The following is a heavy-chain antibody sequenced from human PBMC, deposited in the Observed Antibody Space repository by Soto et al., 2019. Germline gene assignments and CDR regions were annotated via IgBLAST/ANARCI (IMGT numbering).Heavy chain of an antibody. CDR3: AKGRIDYDFWSGYLGDAFDI. D-gene: IGHD3-3*01. J-gene: IGHJ3*02. CDR1: GFTFDEYA. Sequence: SLRLSCAASGFTFDEYAMHWVRQAPGNGLEWVSGISWNSGSIGYADSVKGRFTISRDNAKNSLYLQMNSLRAEDTALYYCAKGRIDYDFWSGYLGDAFDIWGQGTMVTVSS. CDR2: ISWNSGSI. V-gene: IGHV3-9*01.